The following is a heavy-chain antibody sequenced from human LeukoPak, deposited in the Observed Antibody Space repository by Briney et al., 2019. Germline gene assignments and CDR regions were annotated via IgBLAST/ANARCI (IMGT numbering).Heavy chain of an antibody. CDR3: ARAMRMTTVTTNYYYGMDV. CDR2: INHSGST. J-gene: IGHJ6*02. CDR1: GGSFSGYY. V-gene: IGHV4-34*01. Sequence: PSETLSLTCTVYGGSFSGYYWSWIRQPPGKGLEWIGEINHSGSTYYDPSLKSRVTISVDTSKNQFSLKLSSVTAADTAVYYCARAMRMTTVTTNYYYGMDVWGQGTTVTVSS. D-gene: IGHD4-17*01.